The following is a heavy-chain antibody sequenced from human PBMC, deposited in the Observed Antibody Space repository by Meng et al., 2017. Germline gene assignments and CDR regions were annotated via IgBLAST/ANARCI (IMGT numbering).Heavy chain of an antibody. CDR2: IKQDGSEK. CDR3: ARDGIAGGIDY. CDR1: GFTFSSYW. J-gene: IGHJ4*02. V-gene: IGHV3-7*01. Sequence: GESLKISCAASGFTFSSYWMSWVRQAPGKGLEWVANIKQDGSEKYYVDSVKGRFTISRDNAKNSLYLQMNSLRAEDTAVYYCARDGIAGGIDYWGQGTLVTVSS. D-gene: IGHD6-13*01.